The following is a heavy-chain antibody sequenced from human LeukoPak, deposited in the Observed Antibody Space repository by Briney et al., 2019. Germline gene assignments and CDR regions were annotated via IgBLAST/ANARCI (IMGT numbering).Heavy chain of an antibody. V-gene: IGHV1-69*05. CDR1: GGTFSSYA. CDR3: ARDPGTTGTTHYYYYYMDV. CDR2: IIPIFGTA. J-gene: IGHJ6*03. D-gene: IGHD1-1*01. Sequence: SVKVSCKASGGTFSSYATSWVRQAPGQGLEWMGRIIPIFGTANYAQKFQGRVTTTTDESTSTAYMELSSLRSEDTAVYYCARDPGTTGTTHYYYYYMDVWGKGTTVTVSS.